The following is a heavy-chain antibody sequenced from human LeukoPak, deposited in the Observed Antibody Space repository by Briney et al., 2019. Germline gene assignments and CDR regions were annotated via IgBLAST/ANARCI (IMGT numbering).Heavy chain of an antibody. Sequence: ASVKVSCKVSGYTLTELSMHWVRQAPGKGLEWMGGFDPEDGETIYAQKFQGRVTMTRNTSISTAYMELSSLRSEDTAVYYCARGIATDQNAFDIWGQGTMVTVSS. CDR2: FDPEDGET. D-gene: IGHD1-26*01. V-gene: IGHV1-24*01. J-gene: IGHJ3*02. CDR3: ARGIATDQNAFDI. CDR1: GYTLTELS.